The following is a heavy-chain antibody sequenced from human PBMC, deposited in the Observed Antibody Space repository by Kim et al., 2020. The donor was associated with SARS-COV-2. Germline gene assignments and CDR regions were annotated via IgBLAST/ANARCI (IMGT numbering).Heavy chain of an antibody. Sequence: SVKVSCKASGGTFSSYTISWVRQAPGQGLEWMGRIIPILGIANYAQKFQGRVTITADKSTSTAYMELSSLRSEDTAVYYCARDGWFGESSYWYFDLWGRGTLVTVSS. J-gene: IGHJ2*01. CDR3: ARDGWFGESSYWYFDL. D-gene: IGHD3-10*01. CDR2: IIPILGIA. CDR1: GGTFSSYT. V-gene: IGHV1-69*04.